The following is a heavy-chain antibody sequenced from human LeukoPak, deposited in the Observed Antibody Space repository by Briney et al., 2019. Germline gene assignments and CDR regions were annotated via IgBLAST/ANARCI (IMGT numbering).Heavy chain of an antibody. Sequence: PGGSLRLSGAASGFTFSSYGMHWVRQAPGKGLEYVSAINSNGGSTYYANSVKGRFTVSRDNSKNTLYLQMGSLRGEDMAVYYCARECSNAEFDYWGQGTLVTVSS. V-gene: IGHV3-64*01. J-gene: IGHJ4*02. CDR3: ARECSNAEFDY. D-gene: IGHD6-13*01. CDR2: INSNGGST. CDR1: GFTFSSYG.